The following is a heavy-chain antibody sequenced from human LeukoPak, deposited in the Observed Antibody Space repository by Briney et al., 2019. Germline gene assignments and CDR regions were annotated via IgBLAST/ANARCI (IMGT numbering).Heavy chain of an antibody. CDR3: VRDWGYDSSGYWQKYFDT. V-gene: IGHV3-74*01. CDR2: INHDGSST. Sequence: GGSLGLSCAASGFTFSSYSMNWVRQAPGKGLVWVSRINHDGSSTNYADSVKGRFTISRDNAKNTVYLQMNSLRAEDTAVYYCVRDWGYDSSGYWQKYFDTWGQGTLVTVSS. D-gene: IGHD3-22*01. J-gene: IGHJ4*02. CDR1: GFTFSSYS.